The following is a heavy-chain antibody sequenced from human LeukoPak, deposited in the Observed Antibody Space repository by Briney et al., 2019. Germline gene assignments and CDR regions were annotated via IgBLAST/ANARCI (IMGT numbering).Heavy chain of an antibody. V-gene: IGHV3-30*18. Sequence: GRSLRLSCAASGFTFSSYGMHWVRQAPGKGLEWVAVISYDGSNKYYADSVKGRFTISRDNSKNTLYLQMNSLRAEDTAVYYCAKWDPLDNSIGNWGQGTLVTVS. J-gene: IGHJ4*02. CDR2: ISYDGSNK. D-gene: IGHD2/OR15-2a*01. CDR3: AKWDPLDNSIGN. CDR1: GFTFSSYG.